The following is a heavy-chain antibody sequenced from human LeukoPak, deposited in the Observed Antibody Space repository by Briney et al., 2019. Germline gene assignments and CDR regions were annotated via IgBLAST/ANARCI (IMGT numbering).Heavy chain of an antibody. Sequence: GGSLRLSCAASGFTFSSYGMHWVRQAPGKGLEWVAVISNDGSYKYYADSVKGRITISRDNSKNTLYLQMNSLRAEDTAVYYCAKANLRELDYWGQGTLVTVSS. D-gene: IGHD3-10*01. CDR1: GFTFSSYG. J-gene: IGHJ4*02. CDR3: AKANLRELDY. CDR2: ISNDGSYK. V-gene: IGHV3-30*18.